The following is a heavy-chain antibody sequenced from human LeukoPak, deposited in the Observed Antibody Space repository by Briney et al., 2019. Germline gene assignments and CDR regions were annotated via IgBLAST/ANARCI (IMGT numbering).Heavy chain of an antibody. J-gene: IGHJ4*02. CDR1: GFTVSSNY. Sequence: GGSLRLSCAASGFTVSSNYMSWVRQAPGKGLEWVSVIYSGGSTYYADSVKGRFTVSRDNSKNTLYLQMNSLRAEDTAVYYYTYDYGDYWGQGTLVTVSS. V-gene: IGHV3-66*01. D-gene: IGHD2/OR15-2a*01. CDR3: TYDYGDY. CDR2: IYSGGST.